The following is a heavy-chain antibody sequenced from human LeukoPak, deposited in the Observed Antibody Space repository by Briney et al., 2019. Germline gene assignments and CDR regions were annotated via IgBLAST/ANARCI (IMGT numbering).Heavy chain of an antibody. J-gene: IGHJ4*02. CDR2: IKSKTDGGTT. V-gene: IGHV3-15*01. CDR1: GFPFNNAW. Sequence: GGSLRLSCAASGFPFNNAWVSWVRQTPGTGLEWVGRIKSKTDGGTTDYAAPVKGRFTISRDDSNNTLYPQMDSLKTEDTAVYFCTTGHYWGQGTLVTVSS. CDR3: TTGHY.